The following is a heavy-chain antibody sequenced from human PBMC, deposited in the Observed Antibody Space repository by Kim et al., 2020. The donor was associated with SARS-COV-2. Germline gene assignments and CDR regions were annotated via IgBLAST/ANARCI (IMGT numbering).Heavy chain of an antibody. D-gene: IGHD1-20*01. CDR1: GGSISSYY. Sequence: SETLSLTCTVSGGSISSYYWSWIRQPPGKGLEWIGYIYYSGSTNYNPSLKSRVTISVDTSKNQFSLKLSSVTAADTAVYYCARGNNKNYYYYYMDVWGKG. CDR2: IYYSGST. V-gene: IGHV4-59*08. J-gene: IGHJ6*03. CDR3: ARGNNKNYYYYYMDV.